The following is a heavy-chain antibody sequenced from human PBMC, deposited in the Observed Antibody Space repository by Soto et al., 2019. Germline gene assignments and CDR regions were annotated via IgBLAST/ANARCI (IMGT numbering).Heavy chain of an antibody. D-gene: IGHD6-19*01. CDR3: AQAVAGPSFDY. CDR1: GYTFTSYG. J-gene: IGHJ4*02. CDR2: ISAYNGNT. V-gene: IGHV1-18*01. Sequence: ASVKVSCKASGYTFTSYGISWVRQAPGQGLEWMGWISAYNGNTNYAQKLQGRVTMTTDTSTSTAYMELRSLRSGDTAVYYCAQAVAGPSFDYWGQGTLVTVSS.